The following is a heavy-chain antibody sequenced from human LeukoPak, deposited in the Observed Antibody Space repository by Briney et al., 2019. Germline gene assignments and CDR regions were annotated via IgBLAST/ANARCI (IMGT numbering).Heavy chain of an antibody. CDR1: GFTFSNAW. D-gene: IGHD3-3*02. J-gene: IGHJ4*02. Sequence: PGGSLRLSCAASGFTFSNAWMSWVRQAPGRGLEWVGRIKSKTDGGTTDYAAPVKGRFTISRDDSKNTLYLQMNSLKTEDTAVYYCTTEGHFWSGSYYFDYWGQGTLVTVSS. CDR3: TTEGHFWSGSYYFDY. CDR2: IKSKTDGGTT. V-gene: IGHV3-15*01.